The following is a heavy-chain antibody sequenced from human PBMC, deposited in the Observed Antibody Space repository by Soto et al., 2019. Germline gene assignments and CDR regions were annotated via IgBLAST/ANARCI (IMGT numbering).Heavy chain of an antibody. CDR2: INPSGGST. CDR1: GYTFTSYY. V-gene: IGHV1-46*01. CDR3: ARVTRQGGDSSGYYRGGFDY. D-gene: IGHD3-22*01. J-gene: IGHJ4*02. Sequence: QVQLVQSGAEVKKPGASVKVSCKASGYTFTSYYMHWVRQAPGQGLEWMGIINPSGGSTSYAQKFQGRVTMTRDTSTSTVYVELSSLRSEDTAVYYCARVTRQGGDSSGYYRGGFDYWGQGTLVTVSS.